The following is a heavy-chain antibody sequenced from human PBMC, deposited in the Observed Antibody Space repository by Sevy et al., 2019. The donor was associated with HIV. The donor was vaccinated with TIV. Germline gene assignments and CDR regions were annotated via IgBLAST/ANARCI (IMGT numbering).Heavy chain of an antibody. V-gene: IGHV3-74*01. D-gene: IGHD1-26*01. CDR2: INSDGSST. Sequence: GGSLRLSCAASGLPVSTYWMHWVRQAPGKGLVWVSRINSDGSSTGYAGSVKGRFTISRDNAKNTLYLQMNSLRAEDTAVYYCAREKSGSNDYWGQGTLVTVSS. CDR3: AREKSGSNDY. J-gene: IGHJ4*02. CDR1: GLPVSTYW.